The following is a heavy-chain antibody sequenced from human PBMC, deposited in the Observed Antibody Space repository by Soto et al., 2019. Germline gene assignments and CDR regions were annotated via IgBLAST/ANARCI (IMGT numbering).Heavy chain of an antibody. D-gene: IGHD3-22*01. J-gene: IGHJ4*02. V-gene: IGHV4-34*01. CDR2: INHSGST. Sequence: SETLSLTCAVYGGSFSGYYWSWIRQPPGKGLEWIGEINHSGSTNYNPSLKSRVTISVDTSKNQFSLKLSSVTAADTAVYYCARKGYDSSGSWRGARSFFDYWGQGTLVTVSS. CDR3: ARKGYDSSGSWRGARSFFDY. CDR1: GGSFSGYY.